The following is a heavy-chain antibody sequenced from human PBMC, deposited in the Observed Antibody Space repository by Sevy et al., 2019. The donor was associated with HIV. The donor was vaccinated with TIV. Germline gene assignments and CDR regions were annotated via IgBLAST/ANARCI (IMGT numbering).Heavy chain of an antibody. CDR1: GFTFDDYA. CDR2: ISWNSGSI. J-gene: IGHJ3*02. V-gene: IGHV3-9*01. Sequence: GGSLRLSCAASGFTFDDYAMHWVRQAPGKGLEWVSGISWNSGSIGYADSVKGRFTISRDNAKNSLYLQMNSLRAEDTALYYCAKDMGLWFGELSRSGSFDIWGQGTMVTVSS. D-gene: IGHD3-10*01. CDR3: AKDMGLWFGELSRSGSFDI.